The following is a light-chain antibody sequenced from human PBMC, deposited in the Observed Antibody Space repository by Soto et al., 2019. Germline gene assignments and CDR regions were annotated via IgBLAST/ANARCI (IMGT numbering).Light chain of an antibody. Sequence: QSALTQPASVSGSPGQSITISCTGTSSDVGGYNYVSWYQQHPGKAPKLMIYEVSNRPSGVSNRFSGFKSGNTASLTISGRQAEDEADYYCTSYTTSSTHWVFGGGTKVTVL. J-gene: IGLJ3*02. V-gene: IGLV2-14*01. CDR3: TSYTTSSTHWV. CDR2: EVS. CDR1: SSDVGGYNY.